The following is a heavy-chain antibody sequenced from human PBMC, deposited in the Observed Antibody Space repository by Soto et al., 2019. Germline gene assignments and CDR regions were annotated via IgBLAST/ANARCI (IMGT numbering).Heavy chain of an antibody. CDR3: ARGHRSTMVRVMVYYYFDY. J-gene: IGHJ4*02. D-gene: IGHD3-10*01. V-gene: IGHV1-8*01. CDR2: MSPNSGNT. CDR1: GYTFTRYD. Sequence: QVQLVQSGAEVKKPGASVKVSCKASGYTFTRYDINWVRQATGQGLEWLGWMSPNSGNTGYAQKFQGRGTMTRNTSISTVYMELSSLRSEDTAVYYCARGHRSTMVRVMVYYYFDYWGQGTLVTVSS.